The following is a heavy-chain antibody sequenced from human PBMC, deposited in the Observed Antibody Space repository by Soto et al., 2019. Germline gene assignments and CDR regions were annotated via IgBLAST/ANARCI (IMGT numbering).Heavy chain of an antibody. CDR3: ARSVALYYYYGMDV. J-gene: IGHJ6*02. V-gene: IGHV1-69*06. Sequence: SVKVSCKASGGTFSSYAISWVRQAPGQGLEWMGGIIPIFGTANYAQKFQGRVTITADKSTSTAYMELSSLRSEDTAVYYCARSVALYYYYGMDVWGQGTTVTVSS. D-gene: IGHD2-15*01. CDR2: IIPIFGTA. CDR1: GGTFSSYA.